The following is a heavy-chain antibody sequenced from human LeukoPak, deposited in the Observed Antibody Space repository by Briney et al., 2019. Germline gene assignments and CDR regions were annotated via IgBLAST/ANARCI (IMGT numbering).Heavy chain of an antibody. CDR1: GFTFSSYT. Sequence: GGSLRLSRAASGFTFSSYTLSWVRQAPGRGVEWVSTISGGGDYTSYADSVKGRFTISRDNSKNTLYLQMNGLTVEDSALYYCAKRRFLESTPYYLDYWGKETLVTVSS. J-gene: IGHJ4*02. D-gene: IGHD3-3*01. CDR3: AKRRFLESTPYYLDY. V-gene: IGHV3-23*01. CDR2: ISGGGDYT.